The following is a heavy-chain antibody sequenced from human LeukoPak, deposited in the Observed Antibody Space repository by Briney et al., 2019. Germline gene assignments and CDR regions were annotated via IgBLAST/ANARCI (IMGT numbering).Heavy chain of an antibody. D-gene: IGHD6-6*01. CDR2: INEDGSEK. CDR1: GFTFSSYW. J-gene: IGHJ4*02. CDR3: ARGGAVRPDY. V-gene: IGHV3-7*01. Sequence: GGSLRLSCAASGFTFSSYWMSWVRQAPGKGLEWVANINEDGSEKDNVDSVKGRFTISRDNAKNSLYLQMNSLRAEDTAVYYCARGGAVRPDYWGQGTLVTVSS.